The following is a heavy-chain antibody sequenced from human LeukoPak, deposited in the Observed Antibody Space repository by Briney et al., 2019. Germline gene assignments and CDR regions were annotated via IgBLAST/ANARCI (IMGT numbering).Heavy chain of an antibody. Sequence: PGGSLRLSCAASGFTFSYYWMHWVRQAPGKGLVWVSRINSDGSSTRYADSVKGRFTISRDNARNSLSVQMNSLRAEDTAVYYCVRGTLDYDYSGYAFDIWGLGTMVTVSS. D-gene: IGHD3-22*01. CDR2: INSDGSST. J-gene: IGHJ3*02. CDR1: GFTFSYYW. V-gene: IGHV3-74*01. CDR3: VRGTLDYDYSGYAFDI.